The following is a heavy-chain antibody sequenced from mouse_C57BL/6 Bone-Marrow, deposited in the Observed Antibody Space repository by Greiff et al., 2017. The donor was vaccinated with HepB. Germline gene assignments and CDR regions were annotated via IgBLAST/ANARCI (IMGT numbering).Heavy chain of an antibody. V-gene: IGHV2-9-1*01. CDR2: IWTGGGT. J-gene: IGHJ3*01. CDR3: ARNYYGSSSSWLAY. CDR1: GFSLTSYA. Sequence: QVQLKESGPGLVAPSQSLSITCTVSGFSLTSYAISWVRQPPGKGLEWLGVIWTGGGTNYNSGLKSRLSISKDNYKRHVFLKMNSLQTDDTARYYCARNYYGSSSSWLAYWGQGTLVTVSA. D-gene: IGHD1-1*01.